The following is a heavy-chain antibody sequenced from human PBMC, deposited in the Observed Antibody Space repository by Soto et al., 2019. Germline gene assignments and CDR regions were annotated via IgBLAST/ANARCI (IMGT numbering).Heavy chain of an antibody. D-gene: IGHD1-26*01. CDR3: ARDAGVVGGVGGFDF. J-gene: IGHJ4*02. V-gene: IGHV1-46*01. Sequence: QVQLVQSGAEVKKPGASVKVSCKASGYIFTSYYIHWVRQAPGQGLEWMGIINPSDVWTNYAQKFHGRVTMTRDTSTSTVYMDLSSLRSEDTAVYYCARDAGVVGGVGGFDFWGQGTLVTVSS. CDR2: INPSDVWT. CDR1: GYIFTSYY.